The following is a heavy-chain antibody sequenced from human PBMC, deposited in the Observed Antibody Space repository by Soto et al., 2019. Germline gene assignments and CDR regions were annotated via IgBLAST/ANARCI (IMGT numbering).Heavy chain of an antibody. Sequence: SETLSLTCAVYGGSFSGYYWSWIRQPPGKGLEWIGEINHSGSTNYNPSLKSRVTISVDTSKNQFSLKLSSVTAADTAVYYCARWKGLRWFGELRYYGMDVWGQGTTVT. D-gene: IGHD3-10*01. CDR2: INHSGST. CDR1: GGSFSGYY. CDR3: ARWKGLRWFGELRYYGMDV. V-gene: IGHV4-34*01. J-gene: IGHJ6*02.